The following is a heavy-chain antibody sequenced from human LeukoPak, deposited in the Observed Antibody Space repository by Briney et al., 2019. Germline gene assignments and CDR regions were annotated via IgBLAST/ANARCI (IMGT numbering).Heavy chain of an antibody. Sequence: GSLKLSCAASGFNLSNYSISWVRPAPGRGPELGSTISSRGDSTYDADSVKGRFTISRDNSKNSLYLQMNSVRAEDTAVYYCAKGPRPDITVAHTVENWGQGTLVIVSS. CDR2: ISSRGDST. J-gene: IGHJ4*02. D-gene: IGHD1-14*01. CDR3: AKGPRPDITVAHTVEN. V-gene: IGHV3-23*01. CDR1: GFNLSNYS.